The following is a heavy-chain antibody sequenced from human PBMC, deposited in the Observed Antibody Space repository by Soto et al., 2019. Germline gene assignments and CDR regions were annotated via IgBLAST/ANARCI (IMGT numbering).Heavy chain of an antibody. J-gene: IGHJ4*02. D-gene: IGHD6-19*01. CDR2: INPNSGGT. CDR3: ARGGALDGTSPPFNH. Sequence: ASVKVSCKASGYIFTDYYMNWVRQAPGQGLEWMGGINPNSGGTNYAQKFQDRLTMTRDTSISTAYMELSRLRSDDTAVYYCARGGALDGTSPPFNHWGQGTLVTVSS. V-gene: IGHV1-2*02. CDR1: GYIFTDYY.